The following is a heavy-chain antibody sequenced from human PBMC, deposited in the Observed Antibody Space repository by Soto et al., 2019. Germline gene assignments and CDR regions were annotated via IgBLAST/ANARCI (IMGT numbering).Heavy chain of an antibody. CDR1: VCSISSGYYY. CDR3: ARALIQIWQQYYSGMDV. CDR2: IYYSGTT. J-gene: IGHJ6*04. D-gene: IGHD3-16*01. Sequence: PSETLSLTCTFSVCSISSGYYYLSFIRQPPWKGLELIGYIYYSGTTYYNPSLKSRVTISVDTSKNQFSLKVSSVTAADTAVYYCARALIQIWQQYYSGMDVSGNGTKVTXYS. V-gene: IGHV4-30-4*01.